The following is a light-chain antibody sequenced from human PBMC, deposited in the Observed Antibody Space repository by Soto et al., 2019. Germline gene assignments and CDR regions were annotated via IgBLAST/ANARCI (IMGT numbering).Light chain of an antibody. V-gene: IGKV3-20*01. CDR1: QIVSGKY. CDR3: QQYSSLPRT. J-gene: IGKJ1*01. Sequence: EIALTQSPDTLSLFSGERATLSCRASQIVSGKYLAWYHQRPGQAPIVLIDSASSRATGIPDRFTGSGSGTDFTLTITRLEPEYFGVYYCQQYSSLPRTFGQGTKVDIK. CDR2: SAS.